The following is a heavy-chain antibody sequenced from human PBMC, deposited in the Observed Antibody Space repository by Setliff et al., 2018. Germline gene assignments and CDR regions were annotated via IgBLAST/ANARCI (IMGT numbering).Heavy chain of an antibody. V-gene: IGHV4-34*09. J-gene: IGHJ4*02. CDR1: GDSFSGYQ. D-gene: IGHD6-19*01. Sequence: SETLSLTCAVDGDSFSGYQWSWIRQPPGKGLEWIGSIFYNGMAYYNPSLKSRVTISVDTSKNQFSLKLSSVTAADTAVYYCARGRAGHSGHWGQGTLVTVSS. CDR2: IFYNGMA. CDR3: ARGRAGHSGH.